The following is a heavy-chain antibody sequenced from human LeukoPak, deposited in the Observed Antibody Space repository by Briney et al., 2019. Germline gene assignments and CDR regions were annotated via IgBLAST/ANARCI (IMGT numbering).Heavy chain of an antibody. Sequence: RGSLRLSCAASGFTFSSYSMNWVRQAPGKGLEWVSSISSSSSYIYYADSVKGRFTISRDNAKNSLYLQMNSLRAEDTAVYYWARGGDYWEAAFDIWGQGTMVTVSS. CDR1: GFTFSSYS. CDR2: ISSSSSYI. CDR3: ARGGDYWEAAFDI. D-gene: IGHD2-21*02. V-gene: IGHV3-21*01. J-gene: IGHJ3*02.